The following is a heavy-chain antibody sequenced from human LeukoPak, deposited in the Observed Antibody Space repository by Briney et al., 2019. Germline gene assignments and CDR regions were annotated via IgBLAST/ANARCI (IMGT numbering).Heavy chain of an antibody. J-gene: IGHJ4*02. CDR2: IYSGGST. D-gene: IGHD3-3*01. CDR3: ARVHTYDFWSGYPAYFDY. Sequence: GGSLRLSCAASGFTVSSNYMSWVRPAPGKGLEWVSVIYSGGSTYYADSVKGGFTISRDNSKNTLYLQMNSLRAEDTAVYYCARVHTYDFWSGYPAYFDYWGQGTLVTVSS. V-gene: IGHV3-53*01. CDR1: GFTVSSNY.